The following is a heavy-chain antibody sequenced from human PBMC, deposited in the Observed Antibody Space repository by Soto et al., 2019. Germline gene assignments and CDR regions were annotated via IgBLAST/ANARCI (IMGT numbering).Heavy chain of an antibody. V-gene: IGHV3-33*01. CDR2: IWYDGSNK. Sequence: PGGSLRLSCAASGFTFSSYGMHWVRQAPGKGLEWVAVIWYDGSNKYYADSVKGRFTISRDNSKNTLYLQMNSLRAEDTAVYYCARDGYGVAAASWAPFDYWGQGTLVTVSS. CDR3: ARDGYGVAAASWAPFDY. D-gene: IGHD6-13*01. J-gene: IGHJ4*02. CDR1: GFTFSSYG.